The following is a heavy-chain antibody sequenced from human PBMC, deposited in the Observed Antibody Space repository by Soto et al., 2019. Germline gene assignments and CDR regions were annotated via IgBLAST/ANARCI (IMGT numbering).Heavy chain of an antibody. CDR3: AKGFNWNRVDS. CDR2: IYGGGRT. J-gene: IGHJ4*02. D-gene: IGHD1-20*01. V-gene: IGHV3-53*01. Sequence: LRLSCEASGFTVSNTYMSWIRQAPGRGLEWVSIIYGGGRTYYTDSVKGRFTISKDNSRNTVYLQMNSLRAEDTALYYCAKGFNWNRVDSRGQGTLVTVSS. CDR1: GFTVSNTY.